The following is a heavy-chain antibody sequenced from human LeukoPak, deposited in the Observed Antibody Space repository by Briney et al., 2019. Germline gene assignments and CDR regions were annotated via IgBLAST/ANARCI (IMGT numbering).Heavy chain of an antibody. CDR2: INWNGRIT. V-gene: IGHV3-20*04. Sequence: GESLRLSCAASGFTFDDYAMNWVRQAPGRGLEWVSGINWNGRITDYADSVKDRFTISRQNTKNSLFLYMNNLGGEDAALYFCARGSVQLWLRDTYYYMDVWGKVTTVTVSS. CDR1: GFTFDDYA. CDR3: ARGSVQLWLRDTYYYMDV. D-gene: IGHD5-18*01. J-gene: IGHJ6*03.